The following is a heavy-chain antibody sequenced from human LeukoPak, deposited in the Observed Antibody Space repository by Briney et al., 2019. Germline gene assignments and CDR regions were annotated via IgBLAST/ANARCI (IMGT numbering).Heavy chain of an antibody. V-gene: IGHV1-18*01. CDR1: GYSFTSYG. Sequence: VASVKLSCTASGYSFTSYGFTWVRRAPGQGLEWMGWVSAYDGSTNYAQKIRGRVTMTTDASKNTVYMELRSLRFDDTAVYYCARGGRDGMDVWGQGTTVTVSS. CDR2: VSAYDGST. J-gene: IGHJ6*02. CDR3: ARGGRDGMDV. D-gene: IGHD3-10*01.